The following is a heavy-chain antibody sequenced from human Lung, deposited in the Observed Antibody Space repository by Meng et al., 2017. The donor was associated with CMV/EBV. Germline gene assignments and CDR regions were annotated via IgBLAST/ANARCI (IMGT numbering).Heavy chain of an antibody. V-gene: IGHV3-30-3*01. CDR3: ARGESSSWPFLAWDFDS. CDR2: ISSEGSHK. CDR1: GFTFSTHA. Sequence: GGSLRLXCAASGFTFSTHAMHWVRQAPGRGLEWVSVISSEGSHKPYADSVKGRFTVSRDNSKNMMYLQMNSLRTEDTAVYYCARGESSSWPFLAWDFDSXGQGXLVTVSS. D-gene: IGHD6-19*01. J-gene: IGHJ4*02.